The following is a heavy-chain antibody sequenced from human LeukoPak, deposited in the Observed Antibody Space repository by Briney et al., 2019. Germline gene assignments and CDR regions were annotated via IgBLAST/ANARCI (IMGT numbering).Heavy chain of an antibody. Sequence: GRSLRLSCAASGFTFDDYAMPWVRQAPGKGLEWVSGISWNSGSIGYADSVKGRFTISRDNAKNSLYLQMNSLRAEDTALYYCAKGNVLRYFDWLSTFDYWGQGTLVTVSS. CDR3: AKGNVLRYFDWLSTFDY. J-gene: IGHJ4*02. D-gene: IGHD3-9*01. CDR1: GFTFDDYA. V-gene: IGHV3-9*01. CDR2: ISWNSGSI.